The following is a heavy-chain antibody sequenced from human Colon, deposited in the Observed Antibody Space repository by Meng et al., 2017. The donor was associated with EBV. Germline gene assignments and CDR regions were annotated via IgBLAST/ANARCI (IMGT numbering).Heavy chain of an antibody. D-gene: IGHD2-21*02. V-gene: IGHV4-4*02. J-gene: IGHJ4*02. CDR2: IYHSGST. Sequence: QVQLHESGPGLVEPSVPLSLPCAVSGGSLSSRNWWSWVRQPPGKGLEWIGEIYHSGSTNYNPSLKSRVTISVDESKNQFSLRLSSVTAADTAVYYCARVGAYCGGDCYHPRWGQGTLVTVSS. CDR3: ARVGAYCGGDCYHPR. CDR1: GGSLSSRNW.